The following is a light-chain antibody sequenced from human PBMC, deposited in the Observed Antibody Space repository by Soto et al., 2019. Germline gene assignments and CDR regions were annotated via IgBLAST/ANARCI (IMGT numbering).Light chain of an antibody. CDR3: QQYGSSRT. V-gene: IGKV3-20*01. CDR2: GAS. J-gene: IGKJ1*01. CDR1: QSVSSSY. Sequence: EIVLTQSPGTLSLSPGERATLSCRASQSVSSSYLAWYQQKPGQAPRLLIDGASSRATGIPDRFSGSGSGTDFTITISRLEPEDFAVYYCQQYGSSRTFGQGTKVEMK.